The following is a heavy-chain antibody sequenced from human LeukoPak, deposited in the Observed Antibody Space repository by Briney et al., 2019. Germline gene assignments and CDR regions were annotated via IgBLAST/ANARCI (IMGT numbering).Heavy chain of an antibody. CDR2: ISSSSSYT. D-gene: IGHD1-26*01. J-gene: IGHJ3*02. CDR3: ARPRGGAYAGAFDI. V-gene: IGHV3-11*06. Sequence: PGRSLRLSCASSGFTFSDYYMSWIRPAPGKGLEWVSYISSSSSYTNYADSVKGRFTISRDNAKNSLYLQMNSLRAEDTAVYYCARPRGGAYAGAFDIWGQGTMVTVST. CDR1: GFTFSDYY.